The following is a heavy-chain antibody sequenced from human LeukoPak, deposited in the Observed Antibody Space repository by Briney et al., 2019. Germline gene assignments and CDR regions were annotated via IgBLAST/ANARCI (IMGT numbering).Heavy chain of an antibody. J-gene: IGHJ4*02. Sequence: GGSLRLSCTASGFTFGDYAMSWVRQAPGKGLEWVGFIRSITYGGTTEYAASVKGRFTISRDDSKSIAYLQMNTLKTEDTAVYYCTATDQWEPRGSFDYWGQGTLVTVSS. CDR3: TATDQWEPRGSFDY. CDR2: IRSITYGGTT. CDR1: GFTFGDYA. D-gene: IGHD1-26*01. V-gene: IGHV3-49*04.